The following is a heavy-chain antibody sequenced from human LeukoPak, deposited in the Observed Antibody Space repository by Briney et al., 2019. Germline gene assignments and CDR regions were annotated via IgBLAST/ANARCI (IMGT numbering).Heavy chain of an antibody. J-gene: IGHJ4*02. CDR2: ITTKTNNYAT. CDR3: TTYTRGHY. Sequence: PGGSLGLSCAASGFDFSGFDVHWVRQASGEGLEWIGRITTKTNNYATAYAASMKDRVTISRDDSKKAAYLQVNSLKTEDTAVYYCTTYTRGHYWGQGTLVTVSS. CDR1: GFDFSGFD. V-gene: IGHV3-73*01. D-gene: IGHD6-19*01.